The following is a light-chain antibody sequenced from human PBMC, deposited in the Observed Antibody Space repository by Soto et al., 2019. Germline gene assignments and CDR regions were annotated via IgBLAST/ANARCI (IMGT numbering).Light chain of an antibody. J-gene: IGLJ2*01. CDR2: EVS. V-gene: IGLV2-8*01. CDR1: SSDVGGYNY. CDR3: SLYAGTNSVI. Sequence: QSALTQPPSASGSPGQSVTISCTGTSSDVGGYNYVSWYQQHPGKAPKLMIYEVSKRPSGVPDRLSGSKSGNTASLTVSGLASKDEADYHSSLYAGTNSVIFGGGTKLTVL.